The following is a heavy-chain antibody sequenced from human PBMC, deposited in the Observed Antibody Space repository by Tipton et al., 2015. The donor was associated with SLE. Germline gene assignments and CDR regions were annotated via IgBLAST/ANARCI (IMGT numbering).Heavy chain of an antibody. CDR3: ARGPGRNDYGDYFDY. CDR1: GFTFSSYS. CDR2: ISSSSSYI. V-gene: IGHV3-21*03. Sequence: GSLRLSCAASGFTFSSYSMNWVRQAPGKGLEWVSSISSSSSYIYYADSVKGRFTISRDNAKNSLYLQMNSLRAEDTAVYYCARGPGRNDYGDYFDYWGQGTLVTVSS. D-gene: IGHD4-17*01. J-gene: IGHJ4*02.